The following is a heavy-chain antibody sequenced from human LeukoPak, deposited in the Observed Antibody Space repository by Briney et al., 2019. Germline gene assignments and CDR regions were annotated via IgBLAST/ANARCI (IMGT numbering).Heavy chain of an antibody. CDR2: INPNSGAT. D-gene: IGHD3-22*01. Sequence: ASVKVSFKASGYTFTDYYMHWVGQAPGQGNEGMGWINPNSGATIFAQKFQGRVTITWDTSITTSLMELSRLRSDDTAVYYCTRAPTIVVDVTWFDPWGQGTLVTVSS. J-gene: IGHJ5*02. CDR1: GYTFTDYY. V-gene: IGHV1-2*02. CDR3: TRAPTIVVDVTWFDP.